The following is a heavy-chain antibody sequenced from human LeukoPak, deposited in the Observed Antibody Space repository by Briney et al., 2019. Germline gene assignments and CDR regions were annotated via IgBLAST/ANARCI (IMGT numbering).Heavy chain of an antibody. CDR2: LSGSGNA. CDR1: GFSFSDHE. J-gene: IGHJ3*02. V-gene: IGHV3-48*03. CDR3: ARPCRGTSTYDAFDI. Sequence: PGGSLRLSCAASGFSFSDHEMNWVRQAPGKGLEWISYLSGSGNAYYADSVKGRFTISRDNSKNTLYLQMDSLEVEDTAVYYCARPCRGTSTYDAFDIWGQGTMVTVSS.